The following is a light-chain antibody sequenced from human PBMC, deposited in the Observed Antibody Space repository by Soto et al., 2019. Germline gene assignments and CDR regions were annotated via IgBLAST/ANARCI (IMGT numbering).Light chain of an antibody. CDR3: QHYNSYSEA. CDR1: QTISSW. V-gene: IGKV1-5*03. J-gene: IGKJ1*01. CDR2: KAS. Sequence: DIQMTQSPSTLSGSVGDRVTITCRASQTISSWLAWYQQKPGKAPKLLIYKASTLKSGVPSRFSGNGSGTEFTLTISSLQPDDFATYYCQHYNSYSEAFGQGTK.